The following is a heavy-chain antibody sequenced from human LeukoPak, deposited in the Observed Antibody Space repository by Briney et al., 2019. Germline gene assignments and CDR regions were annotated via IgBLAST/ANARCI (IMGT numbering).Heavy chain of an antibody. D-gene: IGHD3-10*01. V-gene: IGHV3-21*01. CDR3: ARDGNRDYGSGDNAFDI. Sequence: GGSLRLSCAASGFTFSSYSMNWVRQAPGKGLEWVSSISSSSSYIYYADSVKGRFTISRDNAKNSLYLQMNSLRAEDTAVYYCARDGNRDYGSGDNAFDIWGQGTMVTVSS. CDR2: ISSSSSYI. CDR1: GFTFSSYS. J-gene: IGHJ3*02.